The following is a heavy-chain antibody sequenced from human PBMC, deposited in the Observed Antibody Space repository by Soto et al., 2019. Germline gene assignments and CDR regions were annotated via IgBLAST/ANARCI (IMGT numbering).Heavy chain of an antibody. J-gene: IGHJ6*02. CDR2: ISWNSSNI. CDR3: AKDVGYDFWSGSRGMDV. Sequence: GGSLRLSCAASGFTFDDYAMHWVRQAPGKGLEWVSGISWNSSNIDYADSVKGRFTISRDDAKNSLYMQMNSLRAEDTALYYCAKDVGYDFWSGSRGMDVWGQGTTVTVSS. D-gene: IGHD3-3*01. V-gene: IGHV3-9*01. CDR1: GFTFDDYA.